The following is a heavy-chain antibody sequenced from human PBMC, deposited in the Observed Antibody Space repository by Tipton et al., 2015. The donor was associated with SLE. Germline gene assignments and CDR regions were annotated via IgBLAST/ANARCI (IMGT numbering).Heavy chain of an antibody. CDR3: ARGDSVTGID. D-gene: IGHD1-14*01. Sequence: QLVQSGGGLVKTGGSLRLSCAASGFTFTDYYMNWIRQAPGEGLEWISYISSSGYTIYYAESVKGRFTITRDNAQNSLFLQMNSLKAEDTAVYYCARGDSVTGIDWGQGTLVTVSS. CDR1: GFTFTDYY. CDR2: ISSSGYTI. V-gene: IGHV3-11*01. J-gene: IGHJ4*02.